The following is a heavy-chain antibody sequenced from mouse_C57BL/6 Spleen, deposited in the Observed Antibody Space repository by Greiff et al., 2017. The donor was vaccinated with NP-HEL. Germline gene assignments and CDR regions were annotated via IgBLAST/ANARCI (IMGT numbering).Heavy chain of an antibody. CDR1: GYAFSSSW. CDR3: ARSGATVPRYFDY. D-gene: IGHD1-1*01. CDR2: IYPGDGDT. J-gene: IGHJ2*01. Sequence: VKLMESGPELVKPGASVKISCKASGYAFSSSWMNWVKQRPGKGLEWIGRIYPGDGDTNYNGKFKGKATLTADKSSSTAYMQLSSLTSEDSAVYFCARSGATVPRYFDYWGQGTTLTVSS. V-gene: IGHV1-82*01.